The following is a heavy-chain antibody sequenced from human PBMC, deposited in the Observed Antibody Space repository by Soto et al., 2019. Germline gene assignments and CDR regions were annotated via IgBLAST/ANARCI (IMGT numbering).Heavy chain of an antibody. V-gene: IGHV3-23*01. CDR2: ISGSGGST. J-gene: IGHJ3*02. Sequence: GESLKISCAASGFTFSSYAMSWVRQAPGKGLEWVSAISGSGGSTYYADSVKGRFTISRDNSKNTLYLQMNSLRAEDTAVYYCAKDRSLGIRGDAFDIWGQGTMVTVSS. CDR1: GFTFSSYA. CDR3: AKDRSLGIRGDAFDI. D-gene: IGHD7-27*01.